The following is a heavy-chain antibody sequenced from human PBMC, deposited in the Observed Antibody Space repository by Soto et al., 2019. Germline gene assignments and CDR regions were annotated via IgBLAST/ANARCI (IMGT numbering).Heavy chain of an antibody. Sequence: QVQLQESGPGLVKPSQTLSLTCTVSGGSISSGDYYWSWIRQPPGKGLEWIGYIYYSGSTYYNPPLKSRVTISVDTSKNQFSLKLSSVTAADTAVYYCARAMVVTQNWFVPWGQGTLVTVSS. D-gene: IGHD2-21*02. CDR1: GGSISSGDYY. CDR3: ARAMVVTQNWFVP. J-gene: IGHJ5*02. CDR2: IYYSGST. V-gene: IGHV4-30-4*01.